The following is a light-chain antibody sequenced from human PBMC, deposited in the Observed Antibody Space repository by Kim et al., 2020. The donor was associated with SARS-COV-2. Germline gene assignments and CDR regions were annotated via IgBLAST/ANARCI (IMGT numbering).Light chain of an antibody. CDR2: GAS. J-gene: IGKJ5*01. Sequence: SRGERATLSCRASQSVSSSYLAWYQQKPGQAPRLLIYGASSRATGITDRFSGSGSGTDFTLTISRLEPEDFAVYYCQQYGSSSITFGQGTRLDIK. V-gene: IGKV3-20*01. CDR1: QSVSSSY. CDR3: QQYGSSSIT.